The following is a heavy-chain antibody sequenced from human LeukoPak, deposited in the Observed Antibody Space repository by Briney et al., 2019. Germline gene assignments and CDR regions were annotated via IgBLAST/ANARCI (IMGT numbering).Heavy chain of an antibody. CDR3: ARDPAVGGPGGYGMDV. D-gene: IGHD1-26*01. CDR1: GYRFTSYW. V-gene: IGHV5-51*01. CDR2: IYPGDSDT. Sequence: PGEPLNISCKGSGYRFTSYWIGWVRQIPGKGLEWMGIIYPGDSDTRNSPSFQGQATISADKSISTAYLQWSSLKAADTAMYYCARDPAVGGPGGYGMDVWGQGTTVTVSS. J-gene: IGHJ6*02.